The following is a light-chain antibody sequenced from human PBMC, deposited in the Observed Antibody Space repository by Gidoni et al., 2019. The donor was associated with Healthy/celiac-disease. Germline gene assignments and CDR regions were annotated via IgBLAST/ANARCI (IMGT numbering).Light chain of an antibody. CDR1: SSDVGTYKF. CDR2: DVN. Sequence: QPRSVSGSPGQSVTISCTGTSSDVGTYKFVSWYQQHPGKAPKVVIFDVNQRPSGVPDRFSGSKSGATASLTISGLQADDEADYYCCSYAGTDIHYVFGTGTKVTVL. J-gene: IGLJ1*01. V-gene: IGLV2-11*01. CDR3: CSYAGTDIHYV.